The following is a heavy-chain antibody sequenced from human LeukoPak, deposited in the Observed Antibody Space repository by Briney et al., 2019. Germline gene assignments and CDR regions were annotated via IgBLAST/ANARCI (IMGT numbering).Heavy chain of an antibody. CDR1: GFTSSSYW. CDR2: IKQDGSEK. J-gene: IGHJ4*02. D-gene: IGHD6-13*01. V-gene: IGHV3-7*01. CDR3: ATRPYSSSWYPHY. Sequence: GGSLRLSCAASGFTSSSYWMSWVRQAPGKGLEWVANIKQDGSEKYYVDSVKGRFTISRDNAKNSLYLQMNSLRAEDTAVYYCATRPYSSSWYPHYWGQGTLVTVSS.